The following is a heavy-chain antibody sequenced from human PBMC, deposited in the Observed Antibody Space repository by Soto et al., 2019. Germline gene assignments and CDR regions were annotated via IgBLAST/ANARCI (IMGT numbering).Heavy chain of an antibody. Sequence: GGSLRLSCATSGFTFSHFGMHWVRQAPGKGLEWVAVIWYDGSNENYADSVKGRFTISRDNSKNTVYLQMNSLRAEDTAVYYCATDRGSGTYGYFDYWGQGTLVTVSS. CDR1: GFTFSHFG. J-gene: IGHJ4*02. D-gene: IGHD3-10*01. CDR2: IWYDGSNE. CDR3: ATDRGSGTYGYFDY. V-gene: IGHV3-33*01.